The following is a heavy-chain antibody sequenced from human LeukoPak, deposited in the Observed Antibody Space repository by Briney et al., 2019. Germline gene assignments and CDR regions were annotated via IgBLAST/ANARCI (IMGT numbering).Heavy chain of an antibody. J-gene: IGHJ4*02. CDR3: ARNSSSWYALDY. CDR1: GYTFTGYG. D-gene: IGHD6-13*01. V-gene: IGHV1-18*01. CDR2: ISAYNGNT. Sequence: ASVKVSCKASGYTFTGYGISWVRQAPGQGLEWMGWISAYNGNTNYAQKLQGRVTMTTDTSTSTAYMELRSLRSDDTAVYYCARNSSSWYALDYWGQGTLVTVSS.